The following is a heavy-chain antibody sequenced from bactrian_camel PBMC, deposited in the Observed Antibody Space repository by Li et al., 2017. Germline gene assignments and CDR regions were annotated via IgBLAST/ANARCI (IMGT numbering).Heavy chain of an antibody. D-gene: IGHD4*01. Sequence: HVQLVESGGGSVQTGGSLRLSCVVSGHSRGSNCVGWCRLPPGRAPAEREGIAAIAPATGTTFYRDSVKGRFTISHVNANNTLSLQMNSLKIEDTAVYYCQPHGRSYIDINCRARLGPGTQVTVS. J-gene: IGHJ4*01. V-gene: IGHV3S54*01. CDR1: GHSRGSNC. CDR2: IAPATGTT.